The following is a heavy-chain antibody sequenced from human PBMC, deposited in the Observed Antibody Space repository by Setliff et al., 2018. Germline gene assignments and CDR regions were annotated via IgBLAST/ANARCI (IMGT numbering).Heavy chain of an antibody. CDR2: IYPGDSDT. V-gene: IGHV5-51*01. CDR1: GYTFTGYY. CDR3: ARQAVAGSDAFDI. Sequence: KVSCKASGYTFTGYYMHWVRQMPGKGLEWMGIIYPGDSDTRYSPSFQGQVTISADKSISTAYLQWSSLKASDTAMYYCARQAVAGSDAFDIWGQGTMVTVSS. J-gene: IGHJ3*02. D-gene: IGHD6-19*01.